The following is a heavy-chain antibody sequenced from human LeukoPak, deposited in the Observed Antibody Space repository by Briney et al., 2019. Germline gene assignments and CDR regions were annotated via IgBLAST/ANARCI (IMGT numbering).Heavy chain of an antibody. D-gene: IGHD2-2*01. J-gene: IGHJ4*02. Sequence: GESLKISCAASGFTFSSYAMHWVRQAPGKGLEWVAVISYDGSNKYYADSVKGRFTISRDNSKNTLYLQMNSLRAEDTAVYYCECRDSYRYWGQGTLVTVSS. CDR1: GFTFSSYA. V-gene: IGHV3-30-3*01. CDR2: ISYDGSNK. CDR3: ECRDSYRY.